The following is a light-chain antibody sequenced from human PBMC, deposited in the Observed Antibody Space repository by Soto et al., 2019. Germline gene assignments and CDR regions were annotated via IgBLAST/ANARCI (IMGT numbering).Light chain of an antibody. Sequence: QSALTQPASVSGSPGQSITISCTGTSSDVGGYNYVSWYQQHPGKAPKFMIYDVSNRPSGVSNRFSGSNSGNTASLTISALQAEDEVDYYCCSYTTSNTRQIVFGTGTKLTVL. V-gene: IGLV2-14*01. CDR1: SSDVGGYNY. CDR3: CSYTTSNTRQIV. J-gene: IGLJ1*01. CDR2: DVS.